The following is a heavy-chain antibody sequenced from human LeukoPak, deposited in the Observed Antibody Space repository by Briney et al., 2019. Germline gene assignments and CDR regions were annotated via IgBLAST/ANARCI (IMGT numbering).Heavy chain of an antibody. CDR1: GGSFSGYY. J-gene: IGHJ4*02. V-gene: IGHV4-34*01. D-gene: IGHD6-19*01. CDR2: INHSGST. CDR3: ARVEAVAGIGDY. Sequence: SETLSLTCAVYGGSFSGYYWSWIRQPPGKGLEWIGEINHSGSTNYNPSLKSRVTISVDTSKNQFSLKLSSVTAADTAVYYCARVEAVAGIGDYWGQGTLVTVSS.